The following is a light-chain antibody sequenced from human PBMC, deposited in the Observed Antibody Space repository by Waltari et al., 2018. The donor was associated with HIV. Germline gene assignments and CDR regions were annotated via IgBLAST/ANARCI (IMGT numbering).Light chain of an antibody. J-gene: IGLJ3*02. CDR2: GKT. V-gene: IGLV3-19*01. CDR1: NFRRHS. CDR3: NSRDMSGHYWV. Sequence: SSELTHDPAVSVALGQTLRLTCPGDNFRRHSGRWYQHKPGQAPLLVIYGKTQRPTGIPDRFSGTRSGTTAFLTITGAQAEDEADYYCNSRDMSGHYWVFGGGTKLAVL.